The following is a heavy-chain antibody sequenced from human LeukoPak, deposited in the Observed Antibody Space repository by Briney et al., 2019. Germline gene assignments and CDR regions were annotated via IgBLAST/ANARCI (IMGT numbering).Heavy chain of an antibody. CDR2: IFYSGST. CDR1: GGSISSSSYY. J-gene: IGHJ4*02. V-gene: IGHV4-61*01. D-gene: IGHD3-16*01. Sequence: SETLSLTCTVSGGSISSSSYYWGWIRQPPGKGLEWIGYIFYSGSTNYNPSLKSRVTMSVDTSKDQFSLKLNSVTAADTAVYYCARDRFALTFDYWGQGILVTVSS. CDR3: ARDRFALTFDY.